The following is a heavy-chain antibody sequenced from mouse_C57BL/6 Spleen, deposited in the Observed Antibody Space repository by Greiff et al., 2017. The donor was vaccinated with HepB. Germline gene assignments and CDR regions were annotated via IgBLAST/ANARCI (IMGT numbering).Heavy chain of an antibody. CDR3: ARGDGSSHWYFDV. CDR2: IDPSDSYT. Sequence: QVQLQQPGAELVKPGASVKLSCKASGYTFTSYWMQWVKQRPGQGLEWIGEIDPSDSYTNYNQKFKGKATLTVDTSSSTFYMQLSSLTSEDSAVYSCARGDGSSHWYFDVWGTGTTVTVSS. V-gene: IGHV1-50*01. CDR1: GYTFTSYW. D-gene: IGHD1-1*01. J-gene: IGHJ1*03.